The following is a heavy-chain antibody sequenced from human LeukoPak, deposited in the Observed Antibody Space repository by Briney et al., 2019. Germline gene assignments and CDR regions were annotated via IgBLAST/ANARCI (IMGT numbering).Heavy chain of an antibody. V-gene: IGHV4-59*01. Sequence: SETLSLTCTVSGGSISSYYWSWIRQPPGKGLEWIGYIYYSGSTNSNPSLKSRVTISVDTSKNQFSLKLSSVTAADTAVYYCARDTYYYDSSSSWDDTFDIWGQGTMVTVSS. CDR1: GGSISSYY. D-gene: IGHD3-22*01. J-gene: IGHJ3*02. CDR2: IYYSGST. CDR3: ARDTYYYDSSSSWDDTFDI.